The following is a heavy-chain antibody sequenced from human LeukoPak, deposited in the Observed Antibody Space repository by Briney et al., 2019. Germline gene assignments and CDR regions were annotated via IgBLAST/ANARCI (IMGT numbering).Heavy chain of an antibody. CDR3: AKEMYSWFGEPPCSY. D-gene: IGHD3-10*01. J-gene: IGHJ4*02. CDR1: GFTISSYA. Sequence: GGSLRLSCAVSGFTISSYAMSWVRQAPGKGLEWVSAISGSGGSTYYADSVKGRFTISRDNSKNTLYLQMNSLRAEDTAVYYCAKEMYSWFGEPPCSYWGQGTLVTVSA. V-gene: IGHV3-23*01. CDR2: ISGSGGST.